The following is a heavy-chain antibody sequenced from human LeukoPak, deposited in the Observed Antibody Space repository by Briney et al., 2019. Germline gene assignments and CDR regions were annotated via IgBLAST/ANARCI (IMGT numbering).Heavy chain of an antibody. V-gene: IGHV7-4-1*02. D-gene: IGHD3-3*01. CDR1: GYTFTTYS. CDR2: IDTNTGNP. J-gene: IGHJ4*02. Sequence: ASVKVSCKASGYTFTTYSMNWVRQAPGQGLEWMGWIDTNTGNPTYAQGFPGRFVFSLDTSVSTAYLQISSLEAEDTAFYYCTRDQRQISFDYWGQGTLVTVSS. CDR3: TRDQRQISFDY.